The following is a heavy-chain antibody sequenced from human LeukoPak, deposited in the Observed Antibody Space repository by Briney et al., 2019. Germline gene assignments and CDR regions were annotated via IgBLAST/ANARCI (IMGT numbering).Heavy chain of an antibody. CDR1: GYSISSGYY. CDR2: IYHSGST. D-gene: IGHD2-2*01. Sequence: KPSETLSLTCAVSGYSISSGYYWGWIRQPPGKGLEWIGSIYHSGSTYYNPSLKSRVTISVDTSKNQFSLKLSSVTAADTAVYYCARRPVPAHFDYWGQGTLVTVSS. J-gene: IGHJ4*02. V-gene: IGHV4-38-2*01. CDR3: ARRPVPAHFDY.